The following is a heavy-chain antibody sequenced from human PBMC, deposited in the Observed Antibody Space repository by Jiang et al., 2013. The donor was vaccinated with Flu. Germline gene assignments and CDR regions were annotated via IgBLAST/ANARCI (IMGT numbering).Heavy chain of an antibody. Sequence: DYAASVKGRFTISRDDANNTVYLQMNSLKTEDTAIYYCARIRGSYFFDYWGHGTLVTVSS. V-gene: IGHV3-15*01. CDR3: ARIRGSYFFDY. D-gene: IGHD3-3*02. J-gene: IGHJ4*01.